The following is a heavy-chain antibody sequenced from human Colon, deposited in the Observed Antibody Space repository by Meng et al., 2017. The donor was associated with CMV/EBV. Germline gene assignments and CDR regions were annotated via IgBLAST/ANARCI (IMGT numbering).Heavy chain of an antibody. V-gene: IGHV4-61*01. CDR3: VKIEGRCDSQSCSYYRWFDP. Sequence: SETLSLTCAVSGGSVRSGSYYWSWIRQPPGKGLEWVGYVYYSGSTKYNPSLKSRVAISVDTSNNQFSLNLNSVTAADTAVYHCVKIEGRCDSQSCSYYRWFDPWGQGILVTVSS. J-gene: IGHJ5*02. CDR2: VYYSGST. D-gene: IGHD2/OR15-2a*01. CDR1: GGSVRSGSYY.